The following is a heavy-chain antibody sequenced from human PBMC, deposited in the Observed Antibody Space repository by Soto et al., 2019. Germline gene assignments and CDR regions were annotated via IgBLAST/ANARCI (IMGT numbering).Heavy chain of an antibody. D-gene: IGHD6-13*01. J-gene: IGHJ6*02. V-gene: IGHV3-48*02. CDR2: ISSSSSTI. Sequence: EVQLVESGGGLVQPGGSLRLSCAASGFTFSSYSMNWVRQAPGKGLEWVSYISSSSSTIYYADSVKGRFTISRDNAKNSLYLQMNSLRDEDTAVYYCARDLGAGIAAAGSLGLGMDVWGQGTTVTVSS. CDR3: ARDLGAGIAAAGSLGLGMDV. CDR1: GFTFSSYS.